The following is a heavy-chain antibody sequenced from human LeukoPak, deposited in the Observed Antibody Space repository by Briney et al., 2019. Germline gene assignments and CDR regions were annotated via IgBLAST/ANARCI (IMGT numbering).Heavy chain of an antibody. J-gene: IGHJ4*02. CDR1: GYTFTGYY. CDR3: ARDFAGTTVAFDY. Sequence: ASVKVSCKASGYTFTGYYMHWVRQASGQGLEWMGWINPNSGGTNYAQKFQGRVTMTRGTSISTAYMELSRLRSDDTAVYYCARDFAGTTVAFDYWGQGTLVTVSS. D-gene: IGHD1-1*01. CDR2: INPNSGGT. V-gene: IGHV1-2*02.